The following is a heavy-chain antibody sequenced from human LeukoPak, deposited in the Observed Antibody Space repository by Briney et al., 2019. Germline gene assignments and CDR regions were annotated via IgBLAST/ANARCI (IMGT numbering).Heavy chain of an antibody. CDR1: GFTFSSYW. D-gene: IGHD5-18*01. Sequence: PGGSLRLSCAASGFTFSSYWMHWVRQAPGEGLVWVSRINSDGSSTSYADSVKGRFTIFRDNAKNTLYLQMNSLRAEDTAVYYCARGYSYGYQVDYWGQGTLVTVSS. J-gene: IGHJ4*02. CDR3: ARGYSYGYQVDY. CDR2: INSDGSST. V-gene: IGHV3-74*01.